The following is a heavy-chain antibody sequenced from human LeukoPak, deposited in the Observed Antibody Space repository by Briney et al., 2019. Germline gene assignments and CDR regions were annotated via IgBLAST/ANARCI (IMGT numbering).Heavy chain of an antibody. V-gene: IGHV3-33*06. Sequence: QPGRSLRLSCAASGFPFSSYGMHWVRQAPGKGLEWVAVIWYDGSNKYYADSVKGRFTISRDNSKNTLSVEMISLRVEDTAVYYCVKEVDTYSGLYYLNVWGKGTTVTVTS. CDR1: GFPFSSYG. CDR2: IWYDGSNK. CDR3: VKEVDTYSGLYYLNV. D-gene: IGHD5-12*01. J-gene: IGHJ6*03.